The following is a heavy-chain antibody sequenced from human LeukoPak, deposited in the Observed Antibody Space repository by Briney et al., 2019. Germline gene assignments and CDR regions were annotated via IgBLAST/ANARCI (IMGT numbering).Heavy chain of an antibody. Sequence: SETLSLTCTVSGDSIRRSSYYWDWIRQPPGKGPEWIVTIYYSGRTYYNPSPKSQFTISIHTSNNPFSLSLTPVTAADTAVYYCARRRYYDSSGYLDWGQGTLLTVSS. V-gene: IGHV4-39*01. CDR1: GDSIRRSSYY. J-gene: IGHJ1*01. CDR3: ARRRYYDSSGYLD. CDR2: IYYSGRT. D-gene: IGHD3-22*01.